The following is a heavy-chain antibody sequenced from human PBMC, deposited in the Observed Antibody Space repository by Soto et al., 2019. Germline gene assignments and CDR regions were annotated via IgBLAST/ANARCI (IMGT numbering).Heavy chain of an antibody. V-gene: IGHV3-30*18. Sequence: GGSLSLSCTASGFPFSSYGMHWVRQAPGKGLEWVAVISYDGSERYYADSVKGRFTISRDDSKNTLYLQMNSLRAEDTAVYYCAKGILGVIVVVPAATEYFDYWGQGTLVTVSS. CDR2: ISYDGSER. D-gene: IGHD2-2*01. CDR3: AKGILGVIVVVPAATEYFDY. J-gene: IGHJ4*02. CDR1: GFPFSSYG.